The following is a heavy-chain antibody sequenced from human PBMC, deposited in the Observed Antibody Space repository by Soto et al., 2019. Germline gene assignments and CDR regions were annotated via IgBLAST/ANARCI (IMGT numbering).Heavy chain of an antibody. CDR2: IYYSGST. CDR1: GGSISSYY. J-gene: IGHJ5*02. Sequence: PSETLSLTCTVSGGSISSYYWSWIRQPPGKGLEWIWYIYYSGSTNNDPSLKSRVTISVETSKNQFSLKLSSVTAADTAVYYCARGFDDILTGINWFDPWGQGTLVTVSS. D-gene: IGHD3-9*01. V-gene: IGHV4-59*01. CDR3: ARGFDDILTGINWFDP.